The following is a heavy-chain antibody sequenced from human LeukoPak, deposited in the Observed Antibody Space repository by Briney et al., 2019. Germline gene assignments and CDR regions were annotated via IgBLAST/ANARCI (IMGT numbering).Heavy chain of an antibody. J-gene: IGHJ4*02. CDR3: AKLLGTVTTYDS. D-gene: IGHD2/OR15-2a*01. Sequence: GGSLTLSCEASGVTFSGNWMSWVRQAPGKGLEWVASINPDGSQKLYVDSVKGRFTISRDNTKSSLYLQMNSLGAEDTAMYYCAKLLGTVTTYDSWGQGTRVTVSS. CDR2: INPDGSQK. CDR1: GVTFSGNW. V-gene: IGHV3-7*01.